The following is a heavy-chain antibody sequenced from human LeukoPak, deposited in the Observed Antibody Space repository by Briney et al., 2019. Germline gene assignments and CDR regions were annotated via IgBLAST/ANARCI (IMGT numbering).Heavy chain of an antibody. CDR3: ARLWSTDCRGGSCPHQPNY. D-gene: IGHD2-15*01. Sequence: SETLSLTCTVSGGSISSSAYHWGWIRQPPGKGLEWIGSIHYSGSTYYNPSLKSRVTISVDTSKNQFSLKLSSVTAADTAVYYCARLWSTDCRGGSCPHQPNYWGQGTLVTVSS. J-gene: IGHJ4*02. CDR1: GGSISSSAYH. CDR2: IHYSGST. V-gene: IGHV4-39*01.